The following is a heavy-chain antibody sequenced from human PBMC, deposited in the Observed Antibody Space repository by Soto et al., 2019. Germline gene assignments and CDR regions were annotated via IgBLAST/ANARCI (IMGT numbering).Heavy chain of an antibody. D-gene: IGHD2-15*01. CDR3: ARVEDIVVVVAATGRGWFDP. V-gene: IGHV1-18*01. Sequence: ASVKVSCKASSYTFTSYGISWVRQAPGQGXEWMGWISAYNGNTNYAQKLQGRVTMTTDTSTSTAYMELRSLRSDDTAVYYCARVEDIVVVVAATGRGWFDPWGQGTLVTVSS. J-gene: IGHJ5*02. CDR1: SYTFTSYG. CDR2: ISAYNGNT.